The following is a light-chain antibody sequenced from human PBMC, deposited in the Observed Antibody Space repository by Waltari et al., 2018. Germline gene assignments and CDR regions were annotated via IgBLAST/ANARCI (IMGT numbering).Light chain of an antibody. CDR2: GAS. V-gene: IGKV3-20*01. CDR3: QQYSSSVMYN. CDR1: HSVKTL. J-gene: IGKJ2*01. Sequence: WRASHSVKTLLSLYQQNPGQTPRLLNYGASSRATGIPDRFSGSGSGTDFILTINRLEPEDFAVYFCQQYSSSVMYNFGQGTKLKI.